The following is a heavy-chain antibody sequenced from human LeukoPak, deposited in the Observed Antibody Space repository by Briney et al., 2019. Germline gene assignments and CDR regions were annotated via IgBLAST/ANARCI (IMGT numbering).Heavy chain of an antibody. CDR1: GYTFTSYY. CDR3: VRGAPRRWFGESLSGAKYYFDY. J-gene: IGHJ4*02. D-gene: IGHD3-10*01. V-gene: IGHV1-46*01. CDR2: INPSGGST. Sequence: ASVKVSCKASGYTFTSYYMHWVRQAPGQGLEWMGIINPSGGSTSYAQKFQGRVTMTRDMSTSTVYMELSSLRSEDTAVYYCVRGAPRRWFGESLSGAKYYFDYWGQGTLVTVSS.